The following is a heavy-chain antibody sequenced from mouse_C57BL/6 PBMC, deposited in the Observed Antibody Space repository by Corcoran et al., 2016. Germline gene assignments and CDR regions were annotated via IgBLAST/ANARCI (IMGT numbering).Heavy chain of an antibody. Sequence: EVQLQQSGPELVKPGASVKISCKASGYTFTDYYMNWVKQSHGKSLEWIGDIHPNNGGTSYNQKFKGKATLTVDKSSRTAYMELRSLTSEDSAVYYCARRQVLRGYAMDYWCQGTSVTVSS. CDR1: GYTFTDYY. CDR2: IHPNNGGT. V-gene: IGHV1-26*01. J-gene: IGHJ4*01. CDR3: ARRQVLRGYAMDY. D-gene: IGHD2-14*01.